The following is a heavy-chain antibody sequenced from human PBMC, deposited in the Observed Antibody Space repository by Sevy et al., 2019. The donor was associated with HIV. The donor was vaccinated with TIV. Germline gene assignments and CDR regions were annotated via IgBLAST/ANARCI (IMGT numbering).Heavy chain of an antibody. J-gene: IGHJ4*02. Sequence: GECLKISCAASGFSLSSYWMNWVRQTPGKGLEWVANINHNGSVTYYVDSVKGRFTISRDNTRNFLYLQMTSLRVEDTALYYCVRAVATNGSFWGQGTLVTVSS. CDR3: VRAVATNGSF. CDR2: INHNGSVT. CDR1: GFSLSSYW. D-gene: IGHD2-15*01. V-gene: IGHV3-7*01.